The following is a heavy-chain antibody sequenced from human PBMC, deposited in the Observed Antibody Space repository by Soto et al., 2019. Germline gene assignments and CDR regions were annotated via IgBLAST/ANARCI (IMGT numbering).Heavy chain of an antibody. CDR2: ISGSGGST. V-gene: IGHV3-23*01. CDR3: AKGTAAAGFFDY. D-gene: IGHD6-13*01. CDR1: GFTFSSYA. J-gene: IGHJ4*02. Sequence: GGSLRLSCAASGFTFSSYAMTWVGQAPGKGLEWVSTISGSGGSTYYADSVKGRFTISRDNSKNTMYLRMNSLRAEDTAVYYCAKGTAAAGFFDYWGQGTLVTVSS.